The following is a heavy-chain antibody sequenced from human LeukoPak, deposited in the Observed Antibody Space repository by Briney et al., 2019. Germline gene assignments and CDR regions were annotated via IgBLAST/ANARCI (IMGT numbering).Heavy chain of an antibody. D-gene: IGHD3-16*01. CDR3: ARGTYDYVWGSHYYFDY. CDR2: INHSGST. J-gene: IGHJ4*02. V-gene: IGHV4-34*01. Sequence: PSETLSLTCAVYGGSFSGYYWSWIRQPPGKGLEWIGEINHSGSTNYNPSLKSRVTISVDTSKNQFSLKLSSVTAADTAVYYCARGTYDYVWGSHYYFDYWGQGTLVTVSS. CDR1: GGSFSGYY.